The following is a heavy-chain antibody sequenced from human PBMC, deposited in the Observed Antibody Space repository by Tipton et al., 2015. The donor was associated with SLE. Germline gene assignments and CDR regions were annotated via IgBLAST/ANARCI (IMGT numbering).Heavy chain of an antibody. CDR3: ARLRKPYTYGSGGYYIDY. D-gene: IGHD3-10*01. J-gene: IGHJ4*02. CDR1: GFTFSDYY. V-gene: IGHV4-34*01. Sequence: LRLSCAASGFTFSDYYMSWIRQAPGKGLEWIGAMSYSGPTTYNPSLRSRVSISMDTSENQFSLRLTSVAAADTAVYHCARLRKPYTYGSGGYYIDYWGQGTLVTVSS. CDR2: MSYSGPT.